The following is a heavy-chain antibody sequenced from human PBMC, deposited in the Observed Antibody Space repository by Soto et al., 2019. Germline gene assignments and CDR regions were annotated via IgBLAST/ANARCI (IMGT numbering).Heavy chain of an antibody. D-gene: IGHD2-2*03. CDR2: IYSSGST. J-gene: IGHJ1*01. Sequence: QVQLQESGPGLLKPSETLSITCSVSSGSVSSGTYYWSWIRQPPGRGMEWIGRIYSSGSTNYNPSLKSRVTITVDTSKNQFSQILSSVTAADTAMYYWAREIEAAGYQYWGQGTLVTVSS. CDR1: SGSVSSGTYY. CDR3: AREIEAAGYQY. V-gene: IGHV4-61*01.